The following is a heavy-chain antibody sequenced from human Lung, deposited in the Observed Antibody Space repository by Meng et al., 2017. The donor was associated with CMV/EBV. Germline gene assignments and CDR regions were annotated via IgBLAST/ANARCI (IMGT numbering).Heavy chain of an antibody. CDR3: ARIGGGNRGDFDY. V-gene: IGHV1-8*03. D-gene: IGHD2-15*01. CDR1: GYTFTSYD. J-gene: IGHJ4*02. CDR2: MNPNSGNT. Sequence: ASXXVSXKASGYTFTSYDINWVRQATGQGLEWMGWMNPNSGNTGYAQKFQGRVTITRNTSISTAYMELSSLRSEDTAVYYCARIGGGNRGDFDYRGQGTMVTVSS.